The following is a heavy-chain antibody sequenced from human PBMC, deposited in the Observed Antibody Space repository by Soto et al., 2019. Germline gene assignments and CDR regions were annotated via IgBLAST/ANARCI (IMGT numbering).Heavy chain of an antibody. CDR3: AQLGLMTFSHKHYFNH. CDR1: GAICSSYS. V-gene: IGHV1-69*13. J-gene: IGHJ4*02. D-gene: IGHD1-1*01. CDR2: IIPIFGTA. Sequence: SVKVSCNAWGAICSSYSLGWLRQAALQGLEWMGGIIPIFGTANYAQKFQGRVTITADESTSTAYMELNSLRAEDTAVYYCAQLGLMTFSHKHYFNHWGRGTLVTGSS.